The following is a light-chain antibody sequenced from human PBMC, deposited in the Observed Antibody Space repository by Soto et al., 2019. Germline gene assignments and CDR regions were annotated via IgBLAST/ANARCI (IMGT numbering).Light chain of an antibody. CDR2: EVI. CDR1: SSDVGTYNL. J-gene: IGLJ2*01. CDR3: SSYADVRSVV. V-gene: IGLV2-23*02. Sequence: QSVLTQPASVSGSPGQSITISCTGTSSDVGTYNLVSWYQQHPGKAPKLMIYEVIKRPSGVSDRFSGSKSGNTASLTISGLQAEDEADYYCSSYADVRSVVFGGWTKVTVL.